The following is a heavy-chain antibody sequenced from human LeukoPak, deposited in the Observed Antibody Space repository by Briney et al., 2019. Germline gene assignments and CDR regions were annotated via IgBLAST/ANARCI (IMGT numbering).Heavy chain of an antibody. D-gene: IGHD3-10*01. CDR3: ARGAVMVRGVYPLGDWFDP. Sequence: SETLSLTCTVSGGSISSYCWSWIRQPAGKGLEWIGRIYTSGSTNYNPSLKSRVTMSVDTSKNQFSLKLNSVTAADAAVYYCARGAVMVRGVYPLGDWFDPWGQGTLVTVSS. CDR1: GGSISSYC. J-gene: IGHJ5*02. CDR2: IYTSGST. V-gene: IGHV4-4*07.